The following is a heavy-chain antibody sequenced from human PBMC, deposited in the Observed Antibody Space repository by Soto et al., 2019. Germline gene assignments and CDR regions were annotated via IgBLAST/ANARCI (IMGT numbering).Heavy chain of an antibody. CDR2: IYYSGST. CDR1: GGSISSGDYY. D-gene: IGHD3-22*01. V-gene: IGHV4-30-4*01. CDR3: AGGSYYYDRSGYFHY. J-gene: IGHJ4*02. Sequence: QVQLQESGPGLVKPSQTLSLTCTVSGGSISSGDYYWSWIRQPPGKGLEWSGYIYYSGSTYYNPSLKRRLTRSVDTSKNQFSLKLSSVTAGDTAVYYCAGGSYYYDRSGYFHYWGQGTLGTVSP.